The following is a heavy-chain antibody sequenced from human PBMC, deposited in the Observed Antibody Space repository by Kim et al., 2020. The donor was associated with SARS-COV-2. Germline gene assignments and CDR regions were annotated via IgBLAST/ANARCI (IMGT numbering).Heavy chain of an antibody. J-gene: IGHJ1*01. CDR3: VRDSTSLECFHY. V-gene: IGHV3-48*02. Sequence: YADSVKGRFTISREDAKNSLYLQMNSLRDEDTAMYYCVRDSTSLECFHYWGQGTLVTVSS. D-gene: IGHD2-2*01.